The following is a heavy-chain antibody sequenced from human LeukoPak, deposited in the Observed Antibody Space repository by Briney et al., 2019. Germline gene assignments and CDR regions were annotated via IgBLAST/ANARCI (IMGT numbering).Heavy chain of an antibody. D-gene: IGHD5-18*01. J-gene: IGHJ3*02. CDR3: ARDVTYAFDI. V-gene: IGHV3-48*01. CDR2: ITLSSSTT. Sequence: PGGSLRLSCAASGFNFNNYNMNWVRQAPGKGLEWVSYITLSSSTTYYADSVKGRFTISRDNAKKSLYLQMNSLRAEDTAVYYCARDVTYAFDIWGQGTMVTASS. CDR1: GFNFNNYN.